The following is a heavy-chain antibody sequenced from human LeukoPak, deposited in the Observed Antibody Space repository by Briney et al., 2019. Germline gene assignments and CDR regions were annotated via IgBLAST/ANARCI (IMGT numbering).Heavy chain of an antibody. J-gene: IGHJ1*01. CDR2: IKLDGSEK. D-gene: IGHD1-20*01. CDR3: ARGRSRITGILAEYFQH. CDR1: GFTFGKYW. V-gene: IGHV3-7*01. Sequence: GGSLRLSCVASGFTFGKYWMSWVRQAPGKGLEWVANIKLDGSEKNYVDSVKGRFTISRDNTKNSLYLQMNSLRAEDTAVYYCARGRSRITGILAEYFQHWGQGTLVTVSS.